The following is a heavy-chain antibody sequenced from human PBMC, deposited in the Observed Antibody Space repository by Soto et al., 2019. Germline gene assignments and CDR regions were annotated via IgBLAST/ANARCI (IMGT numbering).Heavy chain of an antibody. J-gene: IGHJ4*02. CDR2: ISYDGSNK. Sequence: GGSLRLSCAASGFSFSNNGMHWVRQAPGKGLEWVAIISYDGSNKYYADSVKGRFTISRDNSKNTLYLQMNSLRVEDTAVYYCAKDRVESGLGEIDYWGQGTLVTVSS. D-gene: IGHD3-16*01. CDR1: GFSFSNNG. CDR3: AKDRVESGLGEIDY. V-gene: IGHV3-30*18.